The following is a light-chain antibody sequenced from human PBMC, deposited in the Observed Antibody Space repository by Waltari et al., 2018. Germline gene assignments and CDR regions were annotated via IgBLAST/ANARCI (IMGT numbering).Light chain of an antibody. J-gene: IGKJ4*01. Sequence: DIVMTQSPDSLAVFPGERATITCRSSQSLLFTSNNKNYLSWYQKKAGQPPRLLLYWASTRESEVPDRFSGGGSGTEFTLSISSLQAEDVAVYYCQQYYNTPLTFGGGTKVDI. CDR1: QSLLFTSNNKNY. CDR2: WAS. CDR3: QQYYNTPLT. V-gene: IGKV4-1*01.